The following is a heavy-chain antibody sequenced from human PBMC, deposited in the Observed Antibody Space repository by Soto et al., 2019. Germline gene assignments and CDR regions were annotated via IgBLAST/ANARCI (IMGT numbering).Heavy chain of an antibody. J-gene: IGHJ6*02. CDR3: ARDRYSSSSGYYYYYYGMDV. CDR2: IYYSGST. CDR1: GGSISSGGYY. V-gene: IGHV4-31*03. D-gene: IGHD6-6*01. Sequence: QVQLQESGPGLVKPSQTLSLTCTVSGGSISSGGYYWSWIRQHPGKGLEWIGYIYYSGSTYYNPSLKSRVTISVDTSKNQFSLKLSSVTAADTAVYYCARDRYSSSSGYYYYYYGMDVWGQGTTVTVSS.